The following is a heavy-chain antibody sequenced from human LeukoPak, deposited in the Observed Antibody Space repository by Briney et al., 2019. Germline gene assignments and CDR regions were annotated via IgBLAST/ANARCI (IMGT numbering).Heavy chain of an antibody. J-gene: IGHJ4*02. CDR3: AKDGSGWYGGAFDY. CDR2: ISGSGGNT. V-gene: IGHV3-23*01. Sequence: GGSLRLSCAASGFTFSNYAMSWVRQAPGKGLEWVSTISGSGGNTDYADSVKGRFTISRDNSKNTLYLQMNSLRAEDTAVYYCAKDGSGWYGGAFDYWGQGTLVTVSS. CDR1: GFTFSNYA. D-gene: IGHD6-19*01.